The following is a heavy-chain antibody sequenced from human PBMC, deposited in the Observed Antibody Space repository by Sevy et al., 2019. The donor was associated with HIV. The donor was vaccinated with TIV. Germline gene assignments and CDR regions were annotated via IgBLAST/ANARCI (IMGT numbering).Heavy chain of an antibody. D-gene: IGHD4-4*01. CDR3: AKEEPDYSPHDAFDI. CDR2: IRYDGSNK. Sequence: GGSLRLSCAASGFTFSSYGMHWVRQAPDKGLEWVAFIRYDGSNKYYADSVKDRFTISRDNSKNTLYLQMNSLRAEDTAVYYCAKEEPDYSPHDAFDIWGQGTMVTVS. V-gene: IGHV3-30*02. CDR1: GFTFSSYG. J-gene: IGHJ3*02.